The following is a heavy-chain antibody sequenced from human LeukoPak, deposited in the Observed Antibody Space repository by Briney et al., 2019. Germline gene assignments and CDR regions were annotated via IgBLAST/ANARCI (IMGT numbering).Heavy chain of an antibody. Sequence: QPGGSLRLSCAASGFTFSSYSMNWVRQAPGKGLEWVSYISSSSSTIYYADSVKGRFTISRDNAKNSLYLQMNSLRAEDTAVCYCARDHVDKAMVNVYWGQGTLVTVSS. CDR3: ARDHVDKAMVNVY. V-gene: IGHV3-48*01. D-gene: IGHD5-18*01. CDR1: GFTFSSYS. CDR2: ISSSSSTI. J-gene: IGHJ4*02.